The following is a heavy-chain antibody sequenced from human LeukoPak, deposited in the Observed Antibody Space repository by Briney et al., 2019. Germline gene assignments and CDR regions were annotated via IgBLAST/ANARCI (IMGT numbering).Heavy chain of an antibody. CDR2: IDISGGAT. V-gene: IGHV3-23*05. Sequence: GGSLRLSCVASGFPFSSHAMCWVRQAPGKGLEWVSSIDISGGATWYADSVRGRFTISRDNSKNTLYLQMNSLRDEDTAVYYCARSAGTGYFDLWGRGTRVTVSS. D-gene: IGHD6-13*01. CDR3: ARSAGTGYFDL. CDR1: GFPFSSHA. J-gene: IGHJ2*01.